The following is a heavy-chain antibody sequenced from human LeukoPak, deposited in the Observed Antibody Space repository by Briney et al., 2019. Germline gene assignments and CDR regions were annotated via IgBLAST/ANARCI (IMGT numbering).Heavy chain of an antibody. CDR3: AKQSPSCTAMGNYFDY. CDR2: ISGSGGST. CDR1: GFTFSSYA. D-gene: IGHD5-18*01. Sequence: GGSLRLSCAASGFTFSSYAMSWVRQAPGKGLEWVSAISGSGGSTYYADSVKGRFTISRDNSKNTLYLQMNSLRAEDTAVYYCAKQSPSCTAMGNYFDYWGQGTLVTVSS. J-gene: IGHJ4*02. V-gene: IGHV3-23*01.